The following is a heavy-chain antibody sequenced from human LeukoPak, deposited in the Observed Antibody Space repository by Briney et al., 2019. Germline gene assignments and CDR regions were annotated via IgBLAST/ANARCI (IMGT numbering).Heavy chain of an antibody. J-gene: IGHJ4*02. Sequence: PGGSLRLSCAASGFTFSNYWMTWGRQAPGKGLEWVANVKQDGSEEYYVDSVKGRFTISRDNAKNSLYLQMNSLRAEDTAVYYCARDYRSSSGRSIDYWGQGTLVTVSS. CDR1: GFTFSNYW. D-gene: IGHD6-6*01. V-gene: IGHV3-7*01. CDR2: VKQDGSEE. CDR3: ARDYRSSSGRSIDY.